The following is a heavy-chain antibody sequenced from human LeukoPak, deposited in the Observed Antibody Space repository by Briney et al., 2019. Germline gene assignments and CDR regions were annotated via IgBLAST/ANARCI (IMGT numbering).Heavy chain of an antibody. J-gene: IGHJ6*03. V-gene: IGHV3-30*02. D-gene: IGHD1-26*01. CDR1: GFTFSSYG. CDR3: AKDGDTVSGTYYFDMDV. Sequence: GGSLRLSCAASGFTFSSYGMHWVRQAPGKGLEWVAFIRYDAINKYYADSVKGRFTISRDNSRNTLYLQMNSLRAEDTALYYCAKDGDTVSGTYYFDMDVWGKGTTVTISS. CDR2: IRYDAINK.